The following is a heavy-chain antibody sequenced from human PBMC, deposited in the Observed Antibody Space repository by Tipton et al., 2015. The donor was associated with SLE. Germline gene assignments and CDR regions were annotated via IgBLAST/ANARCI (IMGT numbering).Heavy chain of an antibody. J-gene: IGHJ3*02. CDR2: ISANNGKT. V-gene: IGHV1-18*01. Sequence: QLVQSGGEVKKPGASVKVSCRASGYTFTRYGITWVRQAPGQGFEWMGWISANNGKTDYADSVKGRFTISRDNSKNTLYLQMNSLRAEDTAVYYCASQLTILDAFDIWGQGTMVTVSS. D-gene: IGHD1-1*01. CDR3: ASQLTILDAFDI. CDR1: GYTFTRYG.